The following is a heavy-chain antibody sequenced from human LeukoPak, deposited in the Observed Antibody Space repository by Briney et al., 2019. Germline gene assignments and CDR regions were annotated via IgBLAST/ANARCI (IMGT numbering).Heavy chain of an antibody. CDR3: ARVAPAIRNWNYGKFDY. CDR2: IYYSGST. D-gene: IGHD1-7*01. Sequence: SETLSLTCTVSGGSISSYYWSWIRQPPGKGLEWIGYIYYSGSTYYNPSLKSRVTISVDTSKNQFSLKLSSVTAADTAVYYCARVAPAIRNWNYGKFDYWGQGTLVTVSS. V-gene: IGHV4-59*08. CDR1: GGSISSYY. J-gene: IGHJ4*02.